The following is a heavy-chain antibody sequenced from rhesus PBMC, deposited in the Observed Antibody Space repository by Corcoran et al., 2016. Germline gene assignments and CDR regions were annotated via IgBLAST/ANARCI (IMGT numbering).Heavy chain of an antibody. D-gene: IGHD4-29*01. CDR3: ASDDYGSSYRN. Sequence: QVQLQESGPGLVKPSETLSLTCAVSGYSISSGYGWSWLRQPPGKGLEWIGYMGGSMGTPHTNPPLKSRVPISKATSKNQFSLKLSSVTAADTAVYYCASDDYGSSYRNWGQGVLVTVSS. J-gene: IGHJ4*01. CDR1: GYSISSGYG. V-gene: IGHV4-127*01. CDR2: MGGSMGTP.